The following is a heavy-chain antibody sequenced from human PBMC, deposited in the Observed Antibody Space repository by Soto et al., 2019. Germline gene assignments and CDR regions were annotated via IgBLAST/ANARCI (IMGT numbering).Heavy chain of an antibody. J-gene: IGHJ4*02. D-gene: IGHD6-25*01. CDR3: ARLYSSGLGC. V-gene: IGHV3-7*03. CDR2: IKQDGSEK. Sequence: RLSCAASGFTFRSYWMSWVRQAPGKGLEWVANIKQDGSEKYYVDSVKGRFTISRDNAKNSLYLQMNSLRAEDTAVYYCARLYSSGLGCWGQGTRVIFSS. CDR1: GFTFRSYW.